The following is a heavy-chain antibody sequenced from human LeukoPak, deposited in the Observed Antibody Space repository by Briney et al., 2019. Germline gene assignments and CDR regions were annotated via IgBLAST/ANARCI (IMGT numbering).Heavy chain of an antibody. V-gene: IGHV3-7*01. D-gene: IGHD6-19*01. CDR1: AFTFSNYW. J-gene: IGHJ4*02. Sequence: GGSLRLSCTTSAFTFSNYWMSWVRQAQGKGLEWVANIKQGGSEKHYVDSVKGRFTISRDNAKNSLFLQMNSLRAEDTAVYYCARANIAVAGFFDYWGQGTLVTVSS. CDR3: ARANIAVAGFFDY. CDR2: IKQGGSEK.